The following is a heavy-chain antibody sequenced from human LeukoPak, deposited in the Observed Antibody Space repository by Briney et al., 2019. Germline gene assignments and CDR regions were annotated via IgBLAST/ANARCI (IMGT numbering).Heavy chain of an antibody. D-gene: IGHD3-3*01. CDR3: ARTDFWSGYLFDP. CDR1: GGSISSSSYY. J-gene: IGHJ5*02. V-gene: IGHV4-39*01. CDR2: IYYSGST. Sequence: SETLSLTCTVSGGSISSSSYYWGWIRQPPGKGLEWIGSIYYSGSTYYNPSLKSRVTISVDTSKNQFSLKLCSVTAADTAVYYCARTDFWSGYLFDPWGQGTLVTVSS.